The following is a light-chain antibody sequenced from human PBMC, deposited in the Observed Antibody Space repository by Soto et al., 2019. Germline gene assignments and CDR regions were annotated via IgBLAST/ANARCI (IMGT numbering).Light chain of an antibody. V-gene: IGKV3-20*01. CDR2: GAS. J-gene: IGKJ2*01. CDR3: QQYGSSKPMYA. Sequence: EIVLTQSPGTLSLSPGERATLSCRASQSVSSSSLAWYQQKPGQAPRLLIYGASSRSTGIPDRFSGSGSWTDFTLTISRLEPQDFAVYYGQQYGSSKPMYAFGQGTKLEIK. CDR1: QSVSSSS.